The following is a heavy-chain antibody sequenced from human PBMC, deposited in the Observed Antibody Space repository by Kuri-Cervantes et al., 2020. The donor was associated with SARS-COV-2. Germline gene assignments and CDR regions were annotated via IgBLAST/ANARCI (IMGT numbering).Heavy chain of an antibody. CDR3: ARDAERADEFWGGYKNWFDS. CDR1: GGSISSYY. Sequence: GSLRLSCTVSGGSISSYYWSWIRQPPGKGLEWIGYIYYSGSTNYNPSLKSRVTISVDTSKNQFSLKLSSVTAADTAVYYCARDAERADEFWGGYKNWFDSWGQGTLVTVSS. CDR2: IYYSGST. V-gene: IGHV4-59*01. J-gene: IGHJ5*01. D-gene: IGHD3-3*01.